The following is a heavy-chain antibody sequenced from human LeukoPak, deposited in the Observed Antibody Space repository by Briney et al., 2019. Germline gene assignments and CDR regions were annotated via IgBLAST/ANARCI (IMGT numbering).Heavy chain of an antibody. V-gene: IGHV6-1*01. CDR3: TREVAGTGGFDY. Sequence: TSQTLSLTCAISGDSVSSNNAAWNWIRQSPSGGLEWLGRTYHRSTWYDDYVVSVRSRLTITPDISKNQVSLQLNSVTPEDTAVYYCTREVAGTGGFDYWGQGITVTVSS. D-gene: IGHD6-13*01. CDR2: TYHRSTWYD. CDR1: GDSVSSNNAA. J-gene: IGHJ4*02.